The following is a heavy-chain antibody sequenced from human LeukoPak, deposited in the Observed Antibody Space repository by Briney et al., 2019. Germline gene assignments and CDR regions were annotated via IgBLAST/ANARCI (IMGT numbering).Heavy chain of an antibody. CDR1: GGSFSGYY. V-gene: IGHV4-34*01. CDR3: AKDKYQLLKYYFDY. Sequence: SETLSLTCAVYGGSFSGYYWSWIRQPPGKGLEWIGEINHSGSTNYNPSLKSRVTISVDTSKNQFSLKLSSVTAADTAVYYCAKDKYQLLKYYFDYWGQGTLVTVSS. J-gene: IGHJ4*02. D-gene: IGHD2-2*01. CDR2: INHSGST.